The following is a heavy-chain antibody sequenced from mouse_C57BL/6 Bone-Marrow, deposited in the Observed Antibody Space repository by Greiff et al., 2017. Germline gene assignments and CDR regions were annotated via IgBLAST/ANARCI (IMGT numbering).Heavy chain of an antibody. CDR3: ARGRNYDYDY. V-gene: IGHV1-55*01. CDR2: IYPGSGST. CDR1: GYTFTSYW. J-gene: IGHJ2*01. D-gene: IGHD2-4*01. Sequence: QVQLQQPGAELVKPGASVKMSCKASGYTFTSYWITWVKQRPGQGLEWIGDIYPGSGSTNYNEKFKSKATLTVDTSSSTAYMELRGLTSEDSAVYFCARGRNYDYDYWGRGTTLTVSS.